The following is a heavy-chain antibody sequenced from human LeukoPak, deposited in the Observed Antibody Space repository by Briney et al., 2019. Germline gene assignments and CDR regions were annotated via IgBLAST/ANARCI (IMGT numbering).Heavy chain of an antibody. CDR2: ISPDTGNT. CDR3: ARGPRFDP. Sequence: ASVKVSCKASGYTFTIYEFNWVRQAPGQGLEWLGYISPDTGNTGYAQKFQGRVTMTRDTSISTAYMELSSLTSEDTAVYYCARGPRFDPWGQGTLVTVSS. V-gene: IGHV1-8*01. J-gene: IGHJ5*02. CDR1: GYTFTIYE.